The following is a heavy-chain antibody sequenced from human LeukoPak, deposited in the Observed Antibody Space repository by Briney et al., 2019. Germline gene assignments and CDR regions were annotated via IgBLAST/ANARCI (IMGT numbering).Heavy chain of an antibody. CDR3: ARDVRGVIRGFDY. CDR1: GYTFTSYD. J-gene: IGHJ4*02. Sequence: ASVKVSCKASGYTFTSYDINWVRQVTGQGLEWMGWMNPKSGNTGYAQKFQGRVTITRNTSISTAYMEVSSLRYEDTAVYYCARDVRGVIRGFDYWGQGTLVTVSS. V-gene: IGHV1-8*03. D-gene: IGHD3-10*02. CDR2: MNPKSGNT.